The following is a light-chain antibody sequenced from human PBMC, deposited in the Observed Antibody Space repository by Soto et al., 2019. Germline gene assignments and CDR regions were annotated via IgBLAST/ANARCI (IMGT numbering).Light chain of an antibody. CDR3: QKHNSAPYT. V-gene: IGKV1-5*03. J-gene: IGKJ2*01. CDR1: QSISSW. CDR2: KAS. Sequence: DIQMTQSPSTLSASVGDRVTITCRASQSISSWLAWYQQKPGKAPKLLIYKASSLESGVPSRFSASGSGTDFTLTISSLQPEDAATYYCQKHNSAPYTFGQGTKLEIK.